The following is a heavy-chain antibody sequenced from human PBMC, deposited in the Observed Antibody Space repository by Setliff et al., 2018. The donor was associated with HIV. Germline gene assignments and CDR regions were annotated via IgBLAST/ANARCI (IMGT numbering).Heavy chain of an antibody. D-gene: IGHD6-13*01. J-gene: IGHJ3*02. CDR2: IIPMYNIP. V-gene: IGHV1-69*13. CDR3: ARDQTGIAAAAFGGGSAWSDEGFDI. Sequence: SVKVSCKTSGGTLTNYVITWVRQAPGQGLEWMGIIIPMYNIPTYAQKFQGRVTFTADESTSTAYMELSSLSSEGTAVYYCARDQTGIAAAAFGGGSAWSDEGFDIWGQGTMVTVSS. CDR1: GGTLTNYV.